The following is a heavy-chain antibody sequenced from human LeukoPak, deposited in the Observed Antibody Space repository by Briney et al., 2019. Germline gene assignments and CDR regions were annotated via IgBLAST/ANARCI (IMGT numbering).Heavy chain of an antibody. J-gene: IGHJ4*02. CDR3: ATDYYYDSSGYAYYFDY. D-gene: IGHD3-22*01. Sequence: SVKVSCTASGGTFSIYAIRWVRQAPGQGLEWMGRIIPILGIANYAQKFQGRVTITADKSTSTAYMELSSLRSEDTAVYYCATDYYYDSSGYAYYFDYWGQGTLVTVSS. CDR2: IIPILGIA. V-gene: IGHV1-69*04. CDR1: GGTFSIYA.